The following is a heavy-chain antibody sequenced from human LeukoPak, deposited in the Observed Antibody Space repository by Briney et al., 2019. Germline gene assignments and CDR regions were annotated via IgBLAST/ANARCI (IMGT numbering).Heavy chain of an antibody. CDR1: GGTFSSYA. CDR3: ASSLRFLEWPSRGNYYYYMDV. Sequence: ASVKVSCKASGGTFSSYAISWVRQAPGQGLEWMGGIIPIFGTANYAQKFQGRVTITTDESTSTAYMELSSLRSEDTAVYYCASSLRFLEWPSRGNYYYYMDVWGKGTTVTVSS. J-gene: IGHJ6*03. CDR2: IIPIFGTA. V-gene: IGHV1-69*05. D-gene: IGHD3-3*01.